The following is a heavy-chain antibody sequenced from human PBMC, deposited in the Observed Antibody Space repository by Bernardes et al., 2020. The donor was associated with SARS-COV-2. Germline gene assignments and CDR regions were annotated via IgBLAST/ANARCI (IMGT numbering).Heavy chain of an antibody. CDR1: GFTFSSYG. D-gene: IGHD3-22*01. CDR2: IWYDGSNK. Sequence: GGSLRLSCAASGFTFSSYGMHWVRQAPGKGLEWVAVIWYDGSNKYYADSVKGRFTISRDNSKNTLYLQMNSLRAEDTAVYYCARDIPHGGYYDSSGYDYWGQGTLVTVSS. V-gene: IGHV3-33*01. CDR3: ARDIPHGGYYDSSGYDY. J-gene: IGHJ4*02.